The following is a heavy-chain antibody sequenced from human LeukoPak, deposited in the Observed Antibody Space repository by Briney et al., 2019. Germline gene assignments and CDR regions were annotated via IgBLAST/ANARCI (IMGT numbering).Heavy chain of an antibody. V-gene: IGHV4-34*01. J-gene: IGHJ4*02. CDR3: AGWYYYDSSGPY. D-gene: IGHD3-22*01. Sequence: SETLSLTCAVYGGSFSGYYWSWICQPPGKGLEWIGEINHSGSTNYNPSLKSRVTISVDTSKNQFSLKLSSVTAADTAVYYCAGWYYYDSSGPYWGQGTLVTVSS. CDR2: INHSGST. CDR1: GGSFSGYY.